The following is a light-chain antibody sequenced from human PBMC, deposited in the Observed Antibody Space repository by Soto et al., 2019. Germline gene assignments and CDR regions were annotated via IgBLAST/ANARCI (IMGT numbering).Light chain of an antibody. CDR1: SGYSNYK. V-gene: IGLV9-49*01. J-gene: IGLJ2*01. CDR3: GADNGSGSSFVYVV. Sequence: QAVVTQPPSASASLGASVTLTCTLSSGYSNYKVDWYQQRPGKGPRFVMRVGTGGVVVSKGDGIPDRFSVLGSGLNRYLTIKNIQEEDASDYHCGADNGSGSSFVYVVFGGGTKLTVL. CDR2: VGTGGVVV.